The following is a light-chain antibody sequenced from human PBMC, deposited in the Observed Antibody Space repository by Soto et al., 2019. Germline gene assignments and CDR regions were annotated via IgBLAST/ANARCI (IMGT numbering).Light chain of an antibody. CDR3: ATWDNSLSAYV. CDR2: GNN. Sequence: QSVLTQSPSVSAAPGQKVTISCSGSSSNIGNNYVSWFQQLPGTAPKLLIYGNNQRPSGIPARFSGSKSGTSATLGITGLQTGDEADYYCATWDNSLSAYVFGTGTKLTVL. V-gene: IGLV1-51*01. CDR1: SSNIGNNY. J-gene: IGLJ1*01.